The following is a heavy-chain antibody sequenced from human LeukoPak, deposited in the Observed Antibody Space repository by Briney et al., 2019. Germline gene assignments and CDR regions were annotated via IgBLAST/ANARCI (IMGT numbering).Heavy chain of an antibody. CDR3: AREGTTGWAF. V-gene: IGHV4-59*01. Sequence: PSETLSLTCTVSGGSISGYYWSWIRQPPGKGLEWIGYIYSSGNTKYNPSLKSRVTMSVDTSKNQFSLKVGSVTAADTAVYFCAREGTTGWAFWGQGTLVTVSS. J-gene: IGHJ4*02. CDR2: IYSSGNT. CDR1: GGSISGYY. D-gene: IGHD1-1*01.